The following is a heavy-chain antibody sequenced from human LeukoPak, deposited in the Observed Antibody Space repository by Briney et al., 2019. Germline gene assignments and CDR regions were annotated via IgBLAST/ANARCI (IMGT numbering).Heavy chain of an antibody. CDR3: ATVLSDAARGAFDI. CDR1: GYTLTELS. D-gene: IGHD1-26*01. J-gene: IGHJ3*02. V-gene: IGHV1-24*01. Sequence: ASEKVSCKVSGYTLTELSMHWVRQAPGKGLEWMGGFDPEDGETIYAQKFQGRVTMTEDTSTDTAYMELSSLRSEDTAVYYCATVLSDAARGAFDIWGQGTMVTVSS. CDR2: FDPEDGET.